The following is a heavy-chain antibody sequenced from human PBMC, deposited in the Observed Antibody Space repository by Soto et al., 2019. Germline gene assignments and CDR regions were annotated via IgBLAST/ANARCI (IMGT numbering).Heavy chain of an antibody. D-gene: IGHD6-13*01. CDR3: ARDYIAAAGIGLYYYGMDV. Sequence: PGGSLRLSCAASGFTFSSYGMHWVRQAPGKGLEWVAVIWYDGSNKYYADSVKGRFTISRDNSKNTLYLQMNSLRAEDTAVYYCARDYIAAAGIGLYYYGMDVWGQGTTVTVSS. V-gene: IGHV3-33*01. CDR1: GFTFSSYG. CDR2: IWYDGSNK. J-gene: IGHJ6*02.